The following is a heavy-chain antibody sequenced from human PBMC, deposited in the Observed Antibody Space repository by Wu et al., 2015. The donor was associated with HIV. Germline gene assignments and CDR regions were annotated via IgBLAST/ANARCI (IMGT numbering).Heavy chain of an antibody. Sequence: QVHLVQSGSEVKKPGSSVKVSCKTSGGALVSYALGWVRQAPGHGLEWMGRILPILGVASYPPKFQGRVTFTTDESTSTAYMRLSSLRSEDTAVYYCASPRSPGFSSAWPTYFDYWGQGTLVTVSS. D-gene: IGHD6-19*01. CDR3: ASPRSPGFSSAWPTYFDY. CDR1: GGALVSYA. V-gene: IGHV1-69*04. J-gene: IGHJ4*02. CDR2: ILPILGVA.